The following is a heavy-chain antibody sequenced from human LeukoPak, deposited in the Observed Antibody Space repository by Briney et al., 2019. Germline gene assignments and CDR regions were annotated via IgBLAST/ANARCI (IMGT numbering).Heavy chain of an antibody. CDR2: IKQDGSEK. D-gene: IGHD3-9*01. CDR1: GFTFSDYY. Sequence: GGSLRLSCAASGFTFSDYYMTWIRQAPGKGLEWVANIKQDGSEKYYVDSVKGRFTISRDNAKNSLYLQMNSLRAEDTALYYCARDSADNLDWGQGTLVTVSS. J-gene: IGHJ4*02. V-gene: IGHV3-7*01. CDR3: ARDSADNLD.